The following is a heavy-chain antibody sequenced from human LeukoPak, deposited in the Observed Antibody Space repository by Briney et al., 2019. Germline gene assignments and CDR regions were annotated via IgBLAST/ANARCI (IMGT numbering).Heavy chain of an antibody. CDR3: ARIGYYDSM. D-gene: IGHD3-22*01. V-gene: IGHV3-74*01. CDR2: INGDGSTT. Sequence: PGGSLRLSCAASGFXFSSYGIHWVRQAPGKGLVWVSRINGDGSTTNYADSVKGRFTISRDNAKNMLYLQMNSLRVEDTAVYYCARIGYYDSMWGQGTLVTVSS. CDR1: GFXFSSYG. J-gene: IGHJ4*02.